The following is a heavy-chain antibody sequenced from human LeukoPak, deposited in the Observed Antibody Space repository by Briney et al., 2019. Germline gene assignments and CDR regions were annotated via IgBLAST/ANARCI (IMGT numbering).Heavy chain of an antibody. CDR1: GFTFSTYD. V-gene: IGHV3-13*01. D-gene: IGHD5-18*01. J-gene: IGHJ6*03. CDR3: ARGGDFGYSYGGYYYMDV. Sequence: PGGSLRLSCAASGFTFSTYDMHGVRQATGKGLEWVSTIGTAGDTYYPGSVKGRFTISRENAKNSLYLQMNSLRAGDTAVYYCARGGDFGYSYGGYYYMDVWGKGTTVTVSS. CDR2: IGTAGDT.